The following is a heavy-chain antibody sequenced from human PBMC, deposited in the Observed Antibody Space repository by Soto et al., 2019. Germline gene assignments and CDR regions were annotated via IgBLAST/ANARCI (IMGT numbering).Heavy chain of an antibody. D-gene: IGHD1-1*01. CDR2: LNGGTGRT. V-gene: IGHV1-3*01. Sequence: AASLNVSCKASGYTLRTYAMHWVRQAPGQRLEWMGWLNGGTGRTRYSQKFQDRVIITRDTSASTGYMELSSLTSEDTAVYYCARGKGMEENYFYYGLDIWGQGTTVTV. J-gene: IGHJ6*02. CDR3: ARGKGMEENYFYYGLDI. CDR1: GYTLRTYA.